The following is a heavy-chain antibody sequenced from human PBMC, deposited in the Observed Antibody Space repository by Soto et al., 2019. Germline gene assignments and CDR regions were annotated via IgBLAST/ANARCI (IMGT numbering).Heavy chain of an antibody. CDR2: ISYDGSNK. CDR1: GFTFSSYG. J-gene: IGHJ6*02. V-gene: IGHV3-30*18. D-gene: IGHD3-9*01. Sequence: VQLVESGGGVVQPGRSLRLSCAASGFTFSSYGMHWVRQAPGKGLEWVAVISYDGSNKYYADSVKGRFTISRDNSKNTLYLQMNSLRAEDTAVYYCAKDLYVITYYDILTGHSVPNYYYYGMDVWGQGTTVTVSS. CDR3: AKDLYVITYYDILTGHSVPNYYYYGMDV.